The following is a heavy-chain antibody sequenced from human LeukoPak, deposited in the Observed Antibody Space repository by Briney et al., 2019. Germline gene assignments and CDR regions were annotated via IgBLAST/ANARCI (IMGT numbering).Heavy chain of an antibody. CDR1: AFTLRSYA. Sequence: SGGSLRLSCEASAFTLRSYAMHWVRQAPGKGPEWVAGISHDGANEYYADSVKGRFTISRDDSKNTLYVQMNSLRPEDTAVYYCARERSTVAPPHPFDYWGQGTLVTVSS. CDR3: ARERSTVAPPHPFDY. CDR2: ISHDGANE. V-gene: IGHV3-30-3*01. D-gene: IGHD4-23*01. J-gene: IGHJ4*02.